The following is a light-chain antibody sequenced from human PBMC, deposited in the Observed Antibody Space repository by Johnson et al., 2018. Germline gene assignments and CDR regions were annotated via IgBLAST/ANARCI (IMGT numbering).Light chain of an antibody. CDR2: ENN. Sequence: QSVLTQPPSVSAAPGQKVTISCSGSSSNIGNNYVSWYQQLPGTAPKLLIYENNKRPSGIPDRFSGSKSGTSATLGITGLQTGDEADYYCGTWDGSLSAGNVYGNGTKVTVL. CDR1: SSNIGNNY. CDR3: GTWDGSLSAGNV. V-gene: IGLV1-51*02. J-gene: IGLJ1*01.